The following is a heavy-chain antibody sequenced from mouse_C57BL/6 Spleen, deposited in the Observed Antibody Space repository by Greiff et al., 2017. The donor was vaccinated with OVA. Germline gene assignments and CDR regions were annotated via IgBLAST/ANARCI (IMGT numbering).Heavy chain of an antibody. CDR2: IHPRSGNT. J-gene: IGHJ4*01. CDR3: ARGSIYYDSYYDVDD. D-gene: IGHD2-4*01. CDR1: GYTFTSYG. V-gene: IGHV1-81*01. Sequence: VQLKQSGAELARPGASVKLSCKASGYTFTSYGISWVKQSTGQGLEWIGEIHPRSGNTYYNEKFKGKATLTVDKSSSTAYMELRSLTSEDSAVYYCARGSIYYDSYYDVDDWGQGTTVTVAS.